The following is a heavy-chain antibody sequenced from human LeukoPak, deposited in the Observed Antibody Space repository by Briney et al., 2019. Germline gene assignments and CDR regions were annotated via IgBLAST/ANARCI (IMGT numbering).Heavy chain of an antibody. Sequence: PSETLSLTCTVSGGSISSSGFYWGWIRPPPGRGLEWIGSIYYSGSTYYNPSLKSRVTISVDTSKNQFSLRLSSVSAADTAAYYCARQSGDYTYYSDYWGQGTLVTVSS. J-gene: IGHJ4*02. CDR3: ARQSGDYTYYSDY. D-gene: IGHD4-17*01. CDR2: IYYSGST. CDR1: GGSISSSGFY. V-gene: IGHV4-39*01.